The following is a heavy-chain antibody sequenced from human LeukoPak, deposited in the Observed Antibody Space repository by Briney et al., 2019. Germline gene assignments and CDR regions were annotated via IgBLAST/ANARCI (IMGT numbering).Heavy chain of an antibody. J-gene: IGHJ4*02. CDR3: ATASYGSGSYVFDY. CDR2: IIPIFGTA. CDR1: GGTFSSYA. V-gene: IGHV1-69*06. Sequence: SVKVSCKASGGTFSSYAISWVRQAPGQGLEWMGGIIPIFGTANYAQKFQGRVTMTEDTSTDTAYMELSSLRSEDTAVYYCATASYGSGSYVFDYWGQGTLVTVSS. D-gene: IGHD3-10*01.